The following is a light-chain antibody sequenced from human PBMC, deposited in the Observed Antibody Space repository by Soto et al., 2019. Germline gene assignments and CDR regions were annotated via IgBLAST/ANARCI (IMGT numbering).Light chain of an antibody. Sequence: DIQMTQSPSTVSAYVGESVTITCRASQSITTWLAWYKQRPGKAPKIMIYDVSSLQSGVPSRVRGSGSGTDFTLTIASLKPDDFATYYCQQYETFSGTFGPGTKVDIK. CDR3: QQYETFSGT. CDR2: DVS. J-gene: IGKJ1*01. V-gene: IGKV1-5*01. CDR1: QSITTW.